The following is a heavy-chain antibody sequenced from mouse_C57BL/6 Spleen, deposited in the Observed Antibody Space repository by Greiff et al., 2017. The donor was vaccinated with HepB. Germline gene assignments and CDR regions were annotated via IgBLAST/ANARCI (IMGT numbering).Heavy chain of an antibody. V-gene: IGHV1-55*01. D-gene: IGHD1-1*01. Sequence: QLQQPGAELVKPGASVKMSCKASGYTFTSYWITWVKQRPGQGLEWIGDIYPGSGSTNYTEKFKSKATLTVDTSSSTAYMQLSSLTSEDSAVYYCARRDYYGSSGFAYWGQGTLVTVSA. CDR1: GYTFTSYW. CDR3: ARRDYYGSSGFAY. CDR2: IYPGSGST. J-gene: IGHJ3*01.